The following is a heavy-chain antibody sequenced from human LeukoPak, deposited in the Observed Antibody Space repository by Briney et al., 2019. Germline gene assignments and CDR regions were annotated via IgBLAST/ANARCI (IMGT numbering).Heavy chain of an antibody. Sequence: AGGSLRLSCAASGFTFDDYAMHWVRQAPGEGLEWVSGISWNSGSIGYADSVKGRFTISRDNAKNSLYLQMNSLRAEDTALYYCAKDLGVRGVQLDYWGQGTLVTVSS. CDR1: GFTFDDYA. D-gene: IGHD3-10*01. V-gene: IGHV3-9*01. CDR3: AKDLGVRGVQLDY. CDR2: ISWNSGSI. J-gene: IGHJ4*02.